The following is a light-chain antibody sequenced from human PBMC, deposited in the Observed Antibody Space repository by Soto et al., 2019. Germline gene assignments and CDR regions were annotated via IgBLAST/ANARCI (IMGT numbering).Light chain of an antibody. CDR2: AAS. CDR3: LQHNTYPRT. J-gene: IGKJ1*01. CDR1: QGVGRD. V-gene: IGKV1-17*01. Sequence: DIQMTQSPLSLSASVGDRVTITCRASQGVGRDLAWYQQKPGQAPKRLIFAASSLQSGVPPRFSGSGSGTEFTLRISSLQPEDFATYYCLQHNTYPRTFGQGTRVEIK.